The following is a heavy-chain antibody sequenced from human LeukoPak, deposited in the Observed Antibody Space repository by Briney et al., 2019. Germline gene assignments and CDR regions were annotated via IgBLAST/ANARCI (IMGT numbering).Heavy chain of an antibody. D-gene: IGHD5-12*01. CDR3: ARGYGPFDP. CDR2: IYYTGST. Sequence: SQTLSLTCTVSGGSITSSGHYWSWIRQLPGKGLEWIGYIYYTGSTYYNPSLKSRLTISVATSKNQFSLKPISVTAADTAVYYCARGYGPFDPWGQGTLVTVSS. V-gene: IGHV4-31*03. J-gene: IGHJ5*02. CDR1: GGSITSSGHY.